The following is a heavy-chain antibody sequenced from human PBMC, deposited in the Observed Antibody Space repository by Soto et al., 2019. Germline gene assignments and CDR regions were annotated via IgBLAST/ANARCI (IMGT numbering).Heavy chain of an antibody. J-gene: IGHJ6*02. Sequence: SVKVSCKASRVAFSKFIVTWVRQAPGLGLEWVGGIIPIFGTANYAQKFQGRVTITAGESTSTSYMEVNNLRSEDTAVYYCAKVRYSSPMGYYYGMDVWGQGTTVTVSS. D-gene: IGHD6-19*01. CDR2: IIPIFGTA. V-gene: IGHV1-69*13. CDR3: AKVRYSSPMGYYYGMDV. CDR1: RVAFSKFI.